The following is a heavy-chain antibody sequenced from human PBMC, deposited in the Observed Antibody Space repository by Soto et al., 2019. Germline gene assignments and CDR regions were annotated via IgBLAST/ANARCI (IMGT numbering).Heavy chain of an antibody. D-gene: IGHD2-15*01. CDR1: GFTFSSYE. Sequence: EVQLVESGGGLVQPGGSLRLSCAASGFTFSSYEMNWVRQAPGKGLEWVSYISSSGSTIYYADSVKGRFTISRDNAKNSLYLQMNSLRADDTAVYYCAREGVRLLQYYYDGMDVGGQGTTVTVSS. CDR2: ISSSGSTI. V-gene: IGHV3-48*03. CDR3: AREGVRLLQYYYDGMDV. J-gene: IGHJ6*02.